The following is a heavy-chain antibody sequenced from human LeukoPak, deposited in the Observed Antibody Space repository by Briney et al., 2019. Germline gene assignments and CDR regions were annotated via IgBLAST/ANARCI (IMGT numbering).Heavy chain of an antibody. CDR3: ARGSNWNSYDY. CDR2: VYTSGRT. Sequence: SETLSLTCTVSRGSISSAGYYWSWIRQPAGKGLEWIGRVYTSGRTNYIPSLKSRVTISLDTSNKQFSLKLSSVTAADTAVYYCARGSNWNSYDYWGQGTLVTVSS. J-gene: IGHJ4*02. CDR1: RGSISSAGYY. V-gene: IGHV4-61*02. D-gene: IGHD1-1*01.